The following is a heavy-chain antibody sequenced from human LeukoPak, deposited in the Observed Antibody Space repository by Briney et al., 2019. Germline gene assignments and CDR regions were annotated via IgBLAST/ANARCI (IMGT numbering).Heavy chain of an antibody. V-gene: IGHV3-23*01. CDR2: LSGSGEST. CDR3: AKSNAFDWLSHDF. D-gene: IGHD3-9*01. J-gene: IGHJ4*02. Sequence: PGGSLRLSCAASGFTFSNYAMTWVRQALGKAPEWLSSLSGSGESTYYADFVKGRFTISRDNSKNILYLQMDSLRVEDTALYSCAKSNAFDWLSHDFWGQGTLVTVSS. CDR1: GFTFSNYA.